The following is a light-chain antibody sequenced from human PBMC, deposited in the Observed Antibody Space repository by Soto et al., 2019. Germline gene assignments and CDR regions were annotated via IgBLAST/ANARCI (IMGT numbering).Light chain of an antibody. Sequence: QSALTQPASVSGSPGQSITISCTGTSSDVGSYNLVSSYQQHPGKAPKLMIYEGSKRPSGVSNRFSGSKSGNTASLTISGLRAEDEADYYCCSYAGSVVFGGGTKLTVL. CDR1: SSDVGSYNL. J-gene: IGLJ2*01. V-gene: IGLV2-23*01. CDR3: CSYAGSVV. CDR2: EGS.